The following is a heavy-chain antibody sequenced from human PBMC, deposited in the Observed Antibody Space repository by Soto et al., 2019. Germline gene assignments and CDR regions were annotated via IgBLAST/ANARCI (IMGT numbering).Heavy chain of an antibody. Sequence: SETLSLTCAVSGGSISTSNWWSWVRQPPGKGLEWIGEVYRTGSTNYNPSLESRLTISVDKSKNQFSLTLNSVTAADTAVYYCARRVVRGNYYYHSGMDVWGQGTTVTLSS. V-gene: IGHV4-4*02. J-gene: IGHJ6*02. CDR1: GGSISTSNW. D-gene: IGHD3-10*01. CDR3: ARRVVRGNYYYHSGMDV. CDR2: VYRTGST.